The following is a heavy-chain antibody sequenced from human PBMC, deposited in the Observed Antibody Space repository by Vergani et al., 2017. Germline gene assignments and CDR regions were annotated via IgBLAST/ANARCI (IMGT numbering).Heavy chain of an antibody. CDR2: TWYDGNNK. CDR1: GFTFNQYG. CDR3: ARDLRLLYNRFDP. Sequence: QVQLVESGGGVVQPGRSLRLSCAASGFTFNQYGMHWVRQAPGKGLEWVAVTWYDGNNKQYADSVKGRFTISRDNSKGTMYVQMNSLRDEDTGVYDCARDLRLLYNRFDPWGQGTLVTVSS. V-gene: IGHV3-33*01. J-gene: IGHJ5*02. D-gene: IGHD1-14*01.